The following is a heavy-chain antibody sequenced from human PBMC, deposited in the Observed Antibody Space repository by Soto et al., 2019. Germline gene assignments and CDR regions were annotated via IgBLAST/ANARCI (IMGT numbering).Heavy chain of an antibody. Sequence: LSLSCAASGFTFGSYGMHWVRQAPGKGLEWVAGISYDGSKKYYGESVKGRFTISSDNSKNTLYLQMNSLRVEDTAVYYCAKAIENYSTGYYKPFYYFGVDVWGQGTTVTVS. V-gene: IGHV3-30*18. CDR3: AKAIENYSTGYYKPFYYFGVDV. D-gene: IGHD3-22*01. CDR2: ISYDGSKK. J-gene: IGHJ6*02. CDR1: GFTFGSYG.